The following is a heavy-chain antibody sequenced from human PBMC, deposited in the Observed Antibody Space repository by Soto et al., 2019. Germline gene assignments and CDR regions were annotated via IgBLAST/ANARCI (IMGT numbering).Heavy chain of an antibody. V-gene: IGHV3-49*03. CDR1: GFTFADYA. CDR2: IRSKDYGEAK. CDR3: TRGRVSLDY. Sequence: GGSLRLSCTGSGFTFADYALNWFRQAPGKGLEWVGIIRSKDYGEAKDYAASVKGRFTISRDDSKNIAYLLMNSLKTEDTAVYFCTRGRVSLDYWSQGAQVTVSS. J-gene: IGHJ4*02.